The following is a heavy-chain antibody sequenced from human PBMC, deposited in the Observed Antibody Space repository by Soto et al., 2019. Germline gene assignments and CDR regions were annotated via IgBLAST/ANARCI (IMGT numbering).Heavy chain of an antibody. J-gene: IGHJ4*02. Sequence: GGSLRLSCAACGFTFSSYAMSWVRQAPGKGLEWVSAISGSGGSTYYADSVKGRFTISRDNSKNTLYLQMNSLRAEDTAVYYCAKHVFRTPSPPRIAAPGATGFDYWGQGTLVTVSS. CDR1: GFTFSSYA. D-gene: IGHD6-6*01. CDR2: ISGSGGST. V-gene: IGHV3-23*01. CDR3: AKHVFRTPSPPRIAAPGATGFDY.